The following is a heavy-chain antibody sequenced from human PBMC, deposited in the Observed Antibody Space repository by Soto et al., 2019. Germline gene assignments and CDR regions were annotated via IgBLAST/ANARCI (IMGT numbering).Heavy chain of an antibody. CDR1: GFTFSSYA. V-gene: IGHV3-30-3*01. CDR2: KSYDGSNK. J-gene: IGHJ6*02. Sequence: RGALILSCAPSGFTFSSYAMHWVRLAPGKGQEWVAVKSYDGSNKYYADSEKGRFTISRDNSKNTLYLQMNSLRAEDTAVYYCARSRLGVVTAPYYYGMDVWGQGTTVTVSS. CDR3: ARSRLGVVTAPYYYGMDV. D-gene: IGHD2-21*02.